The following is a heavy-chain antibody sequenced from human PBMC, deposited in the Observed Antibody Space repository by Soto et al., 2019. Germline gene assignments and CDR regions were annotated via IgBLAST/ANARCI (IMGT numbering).Heavy chain of an antibody. V-gene: IGHV3-23*01. CDR2: ISGSTGVT. CDR3: AKILEFPHYYYYYGMDV. Sequence: PGGSLRLSCAASGFTFSSYAMSWVRQAPAKGLEWVSAISGSTGVTYYAESVKGRFTISRDNSKNTVYLQMNSLRAEDTAVYYCAKILEFPHYYYYYGMDVWGQGTTVTVSS. J-gene: IGHJ6*02. D-gene: IGHD2-15*01. CDR1: GFTFSSYA.